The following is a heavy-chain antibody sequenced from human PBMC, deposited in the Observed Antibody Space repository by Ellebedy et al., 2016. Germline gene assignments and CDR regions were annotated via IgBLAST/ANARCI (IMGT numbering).Heavy chain of an antibody. V-gene: IGHV3-23*01. CDR2: ISGSGGGT. Sequence: GGSLRLSCAASGFTFTNHAMNRVRQAPGKGLEWVSAISGSGGGTYYADSVKGRFTISRDNSKNTLYLQMNSLRGDDTAVYYCAKDLGTNVVVVAAAEYGMDVWGQGTTVTVSS. CDR1: GFTFTNHA. J-gene: IGHJ6*02. CDR3: AKDLGTNVVVVAAAEYGMDV. D-gene: IGHD2-15*01.